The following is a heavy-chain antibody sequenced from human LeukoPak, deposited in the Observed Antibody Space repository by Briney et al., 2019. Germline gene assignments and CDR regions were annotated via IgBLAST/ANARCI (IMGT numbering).Heavy chain of an antibody. CDR2: FDSEDGQA. CDR1: GHTLTELS. V-gene: IGHV1-24*01. Sequence: ASVKVSCKVSGHTLTELSIHWVRQAPGKGLEWMGFFDSEDGQAMYPQNFQGRISITEDTSTDTVHMELRSLTSEDTAVYYCARSAVVLPYYFDSWGQGTLVTVSS. CDR3: ARSAVVLPYYFDS. J-gene: IGHJ4*02. D-gene: IGHD3-16*02.